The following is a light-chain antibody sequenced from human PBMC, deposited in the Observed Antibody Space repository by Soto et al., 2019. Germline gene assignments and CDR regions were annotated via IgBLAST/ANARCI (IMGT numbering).Light chain of an antibody. CDR1: QSVSSF. CDR2: GAS. CDR3: QQYNSWPLN. V-gene: IGKV3-11*01. Sequence: DIVLTQSPATLSLSRGERGTLTCRASQSVSSFLAWYQQKPGQAPRLLIYGASIRATGIPARFSGSGSGTDLTLTISSLEPEDFAVYYCQQYNSWPLNFGRPPKVDI. J-gene: IGKJ4*01.